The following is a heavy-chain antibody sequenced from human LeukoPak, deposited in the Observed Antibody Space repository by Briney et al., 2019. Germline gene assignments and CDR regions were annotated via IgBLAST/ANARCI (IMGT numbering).Heavy chain of an antibody. D-gene: IGHD4-11*01. Sequence: ASVKVSCKASGFRFTSFGVSWVRQAPGQGLEWMGWISTYIGVTHYAEKFEDGVTMTIDTSTTTAYMELRSLRYDDTAVYYCARDSDYSGNGNGDWFDPWGQGHVVTVSS. J-gene: IGHJ5*02. CDR1: GFRFTSFG. V-gene: IGHV1-18*04. CDR2: ISTYIGVT. CDR3: ARDSDYSGNGNGDWFDP.